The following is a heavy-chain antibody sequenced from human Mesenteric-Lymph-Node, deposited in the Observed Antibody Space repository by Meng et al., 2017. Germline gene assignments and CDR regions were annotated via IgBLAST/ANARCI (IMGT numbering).Heavy chain of an antibody. CDR3: ARDPYATGWAG. CDR1: GAAIIMSTW. Sequence: QLQVSVLGSVNPAGHLSLTFAVTGAAIIMSTWVSWVCQPPGKWLEWIGEIYHSGATNYNPSLRGRVTISLDKSKNQFSLTLRSVTAADTAVYYCARDPYATGWAGWGQGTLVTVSS. V-gene: IGHV4-4*02. J-gene: IGHJ4*02. D-gene: IGHD6-19*01. CDR2: IYHSGAT.